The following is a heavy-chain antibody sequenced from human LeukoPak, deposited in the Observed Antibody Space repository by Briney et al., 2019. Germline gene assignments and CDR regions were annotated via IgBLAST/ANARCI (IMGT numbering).Heavy chain of an antibody. D-gene: IGHD3/OR15-3a*01. CDR2: ISDSGFT. J-gene: IGHJ4*02. CDR3: ARDPGLSYLDS. Sequence: SETLSLTCTVSGGSINGYYWTWIRQPPGKGLGWVGYISDSGFTKYNPSLKSRVTISIDTSKNQFSLNLTSVTAADTAIYYCARDPGLSYLDSWGQGTLVSVSS. CDR1: GGSINGYY. V-gene: IGHV4-59*01.